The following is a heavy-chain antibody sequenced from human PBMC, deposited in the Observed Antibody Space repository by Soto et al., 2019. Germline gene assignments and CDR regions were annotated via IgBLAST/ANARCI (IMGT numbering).Heavy chain of an antibody. J-gene: IGHJ4*02. CDR3: AKSPHSSWYWGDY. CDR1: GFTFSSYG. V-gene: IGHV3-30*18. Sequence: QVQLVESGGGVVQPGRSLRLSCAASGFTFSSYGMHWVRQAPGKGLEWVAVISYDGSNKYYADSVKGRFTISRDNSKNTLYLQMNSLRAEDTAVYYCAKSPHSSWYWGDYWGQGTLVTVSS. CDR2: ISYDGSNK. D-gene: IGHD6-13*01.